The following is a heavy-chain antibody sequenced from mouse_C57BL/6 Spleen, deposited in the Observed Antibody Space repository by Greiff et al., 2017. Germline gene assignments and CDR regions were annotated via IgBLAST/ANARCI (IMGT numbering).Heavy chain of an antibody. CDR3: ARKNNLFLYAREY. D-gene: IGHD1-3*01. CDR2: IYPGDGDT. V-gene: IGHV1-80*01. Sequence: QVQLKQPGAELVKPGASVKLSCKASGYAFSSYWMNWVKQRPGQGLEWIGKIYPGDGDTNYNGKFKGKATLTVDKSSSTAYMQLSSLTSEDSAVYVFARKNNLFLYAREYWGQGTAVTVSS. J-gene: IGHJ4*01. CDR1: GYAFSSYW.